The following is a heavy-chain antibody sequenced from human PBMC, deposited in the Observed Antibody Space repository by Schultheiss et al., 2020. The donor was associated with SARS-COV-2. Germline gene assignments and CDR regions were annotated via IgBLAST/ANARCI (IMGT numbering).Heavy chain of an antibody. CDR3: ARAMGATTWDFDY. Sequence: GGSLRLSCAASGFTFSSYAMSWVRQAPGKGLEWVAVISYDGSNKYYADSVKGRFTISRDNSKNTLYLQMNSLRAEDTAVYYCARAMGATTWDFDYWGQGTLVTVSS. CDR2: ISYDGSNK. CDR1: GFTFSSYA. D-gene: IGHD1-26*01. J-gene: IGHJ4*02. V-gene: IGHV3-30*03.